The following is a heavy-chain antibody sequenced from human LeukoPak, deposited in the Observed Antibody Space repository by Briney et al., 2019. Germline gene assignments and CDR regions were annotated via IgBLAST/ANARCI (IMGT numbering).Heavy chain of an antibody. D-gene: IGHD3-10*01. CDR1: GGTFSSYA. J-gene: IGHJ4*02. Sequence: ASVKVSCKASGGTFSSYAINWVRQATGQGLEWMGWMNPNSGNTGYAQKFQGRVTMTRNTSISTAYMELSSLRSEDTAVYYCARGTNRFVRGVLVYWGQGTLVTVSS. CDR2: MNPNSGNT. V-gene: IGHV1-8*02. CDR3: ARGTNRFVRGVLVY.